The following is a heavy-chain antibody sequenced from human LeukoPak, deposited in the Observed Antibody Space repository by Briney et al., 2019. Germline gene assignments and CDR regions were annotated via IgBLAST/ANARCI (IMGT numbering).Heavy chain of an antibody. D-gene: IGHD3-22*01. CDR2: YHSGIT. CDR3: ARDLYYYDSSGYDAFDI. V-gene: IGHV4-30-2*01. Sequence: YHSGITYYNPSLKSRVTLSVDRSKNQFSLKLSSVTAADTAVYYCARDLYYYDSSGYDAFDIWGQGTMVTVSS. J-gene: IGHJ3*02.